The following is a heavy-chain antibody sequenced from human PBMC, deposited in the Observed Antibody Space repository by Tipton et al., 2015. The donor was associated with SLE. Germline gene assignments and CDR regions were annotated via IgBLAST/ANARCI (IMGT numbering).Heavy chain of an antibody. D-gene: IGHD3-10*01. J-gene: IGHJ6*02. CDR3: ARGGSYISSYYYYGMDV. CDR2: ISDSGGTT. CDR1: GFTFSSYT. V-gene: IGHV3-23*01. Sequence: SLRLSCAASGFTFSSYTMSWVRQAPGKGLEWVSSISDSGGTTYYADSVEGRFTISRDHTKKSLYLQMNSLRAEDTAVYYCARGGSYISSYYYYGMDVWGQGTTVTVSS.